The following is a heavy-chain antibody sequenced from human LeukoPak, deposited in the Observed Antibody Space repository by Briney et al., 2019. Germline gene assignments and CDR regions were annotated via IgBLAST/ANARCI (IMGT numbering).Heavy chain of an antibody. CDR2: INACNGNT. V-gene: IGHV1-3*01. CDR1: GYTFTSYA. CDR3: ARDSEALWFGLLYYYGMDV. J-gene: IGHJ6*02. D-gene: IGHD3-10*01. Sequence: ASVKVSCKASGYTFTSYAMHWVRQAPGQRLEWMGWINACNGNTKYSQKFQGRVTITRDTSASTAYMELSSLRSEDTAVYYCARDSEALWFGLLYYYGMDVWGQGTTVTVSS.